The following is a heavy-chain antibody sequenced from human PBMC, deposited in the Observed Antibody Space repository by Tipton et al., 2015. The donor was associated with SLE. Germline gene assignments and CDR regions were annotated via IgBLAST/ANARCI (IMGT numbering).Heavy chain of an antibody. Sequence: LRLSCTVSGGSISSGSYYWSWIRQPAGKGLEWIGRIYTSGSTNYNPSLKSRVTISVDTSKNHFSLKESSVTAADTAVYYCARAEGSWDAFDIWGQGTMVTVSS. D-gene: IGHD2-15*01. J-gene: IGHJ3*02. CDR3: ARAEGSWDAFDI. CDR2: IYTSGST. V-gene: IGHV4-61*02. CDR1: GGSISSGSYY.